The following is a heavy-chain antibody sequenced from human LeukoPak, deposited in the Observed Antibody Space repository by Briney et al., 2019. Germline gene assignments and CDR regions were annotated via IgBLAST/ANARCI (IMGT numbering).Heavy chain of an antibody. CDR3: AKGAYDYIEIAYFDY. CDR1: GFSFNNYA. V-gene: IGHV3-23*01. CDR2: IIGSSGST. J-gene: IGHJ4*02. Sequence: PGGSLRLSCVASGFSFNNYAMNWVRQAPGKGLEWVSLIIGSSGSTFYADSVKGRFTIPRGKSKNTLYLQMNSLRAEDTAVYYCAKGAYDYIEIAYFDYWGQGSLVTVSS. D-gene: IGHD5-12*01.